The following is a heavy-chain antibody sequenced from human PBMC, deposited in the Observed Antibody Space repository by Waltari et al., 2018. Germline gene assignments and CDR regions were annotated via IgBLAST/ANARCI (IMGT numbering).Heavy chain of an antibody. CDR1: GGSFSGYY. CDR2: INHSGST. Sequence: QVQLQQWGAGLLKPSETLSLTCAVYGGSFSGYYWSWIRQPPGKGLEWIGEINHSGSTNYNPSLKSRVTISVDTSKSQFSRKLSSVTAADTAVYYCARAQRVHLVGRAFDYWGQGTLVTVSS. J-gene: IGHJ4*02. D-gene: IGHD1-1*01. CDR3: ARAQRVHLVGRAFDY. V-gene: IGHV4-34*01.